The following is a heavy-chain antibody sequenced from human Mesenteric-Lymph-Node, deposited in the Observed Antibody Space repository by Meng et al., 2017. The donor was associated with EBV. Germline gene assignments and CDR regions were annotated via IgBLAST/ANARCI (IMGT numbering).Heavy chain of an antibody. J-gene: IGHJ4*02. D-gene: IGHD5-18*01. CDR1: GASFSGHY. CDR3: SIWDTGALQNY. CDR2: IDPTGNT. V-gene: IGHV4-34*01. Sequence: VNLTEWGAGLLKPSETLSLTCAAYGASFSGHYGGWMRQPPGKGLEWIGEIDPTGNTKYIPSLKSRVTISLDTSRNQLSLKLTSVTAADTAVYYCSIWDTGALQNYWGPGTLVTVS.